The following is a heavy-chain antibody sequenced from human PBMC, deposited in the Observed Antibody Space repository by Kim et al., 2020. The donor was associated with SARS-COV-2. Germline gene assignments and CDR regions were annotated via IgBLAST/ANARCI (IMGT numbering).Heavy chain of an antibody. D-gene: IGHD1-26*01. CDR3: ARLRGGWELPNHYGMDV. Sequence: SVKVSCKASGGTFSSYAISWVRQAPGQGLEWMGGIIPIFGTANYAQKFQGRVTITADESTSTAYMELSSLRSEDTAVYYCARLRGGWELPNHYGMDVWGQGTTVTVSS. CDR1: GGTFSSYA. J-gene: IGHJ6*02. V-gene: IGHV1-69*13. CDR2: IIPIFGTA.